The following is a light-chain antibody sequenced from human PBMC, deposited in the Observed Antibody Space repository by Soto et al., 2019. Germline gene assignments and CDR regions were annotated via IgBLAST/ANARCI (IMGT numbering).Light chain of an antibody. CDR1: QTVSSN. Sequence: EIVMTQSPATLSVSPGERATLSCRASQTVSSNLAWYQQKPGQAPRLLIYGASTRAVGIPPRFSGSGSGTEFTLTICSLQSEDFAFYYCQQYNDWPLTFGGGTKVEIK. CDR2: GAS. J-gene: IGKJ4*01. CDR3: QQYNDWPLT. V-gene: IGKV3D-15*01.